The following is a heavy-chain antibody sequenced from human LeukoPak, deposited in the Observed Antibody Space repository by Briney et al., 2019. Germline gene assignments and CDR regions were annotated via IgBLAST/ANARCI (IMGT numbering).Heavy chain of an antibody. J-gene: IGHJ4*02. Sequence: SETLSLTCAVYGGSFSGYYWSWIRQPPGKGLEWIGEINHSGSTNYNPSLKSRVTISVDTSKNQFSLKLSSVTAADTAVYYCARRLVPEYYFDYRGQGTLVTVSS. CDR1: GGSFSGYY. CDR2: INHSGST. CDR3: ARRLVPEYYFDY. V-gene: IGHV4-34*01. D-gene: IGHD3-9*01.